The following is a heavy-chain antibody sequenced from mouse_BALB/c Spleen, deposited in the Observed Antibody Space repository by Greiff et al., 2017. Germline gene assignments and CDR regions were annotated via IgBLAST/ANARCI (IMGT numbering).Heavy chain of an antibody. Sequence: VQLQQSAAELARPGASVKMSCKASGYTFTSYTMHWVKQRPGQGLEWIGYINPSSGYTEYNQKFKDKAILTVDKSSSTADMQLSSLTSEDSAVYYCARAITTASYYFDYWGQGTTLTVSS. CDR2: INPSSGYT. V-gene: IGHV1-4*02. CDR3: ARAITTASYYFDY. J-gene: IGHJ2*01. D-gene: IGHD1-2*01. CDR1: GYTFTSYT.